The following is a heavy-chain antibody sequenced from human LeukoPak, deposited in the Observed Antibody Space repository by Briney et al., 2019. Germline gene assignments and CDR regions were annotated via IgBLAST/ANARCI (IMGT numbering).Heavy chain of an antibody. CDR3: ARTVGTHRFDY. J-gene: IGHJ4*02. V-gene: IGHV4-39*01. Sequence: KPSETLSLTCSVSGGSISSSDYYWGWIRQPPGERLEWLGTIYYNGNTYHNPSLQSRVIISVDTSKNQFSLKLTSVTAPDTAVYYCARTVGTHRFDYWGQGILVTVSS. CDR2: IYYNGNT. D-gene: IGHD4-23*01. CDR1: GGSISSSDYY.